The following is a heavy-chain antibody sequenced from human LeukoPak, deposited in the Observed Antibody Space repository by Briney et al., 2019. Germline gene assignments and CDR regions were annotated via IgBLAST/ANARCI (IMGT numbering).Heavy chain of an antibody. D-gene: IGHD6-19*01. CDR2: IWYDGSNK. J-gene: IGHJ6*02. Sequence: GGSLRLSCAASGFTFSSYGMHWVRQAPGKGLEWVADIWYDGSNKYYADSVKGRFTISRDNSKNTLYLQMNSLRAEDTAVYYCARDRQDSSGWYTLRYYGMDVWGQGTTVTVSS. V-gene: IGHV3-33*01. CDR1: GFTFSSYG. CDR3: ARDRQDSSGWYTLRYYGMDV.